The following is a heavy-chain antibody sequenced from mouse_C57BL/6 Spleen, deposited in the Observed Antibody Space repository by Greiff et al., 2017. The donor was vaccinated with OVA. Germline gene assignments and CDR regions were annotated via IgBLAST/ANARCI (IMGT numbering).Heavy chain of an antibody. CDR1: GYTFTSYW. J-gene: IGHJ1*03. V-gene: IGHV1-69*01. Sequence: VQLQQPGAELVMPGASVKLSCKASGYTFTSYWMHWVKQRPGQGLEWIGEIDPSDSYTNYNQKFKGKSTLTVDKSSSRAYMQLSSLTSEDSAVYYCARSGYYGSSHSYWYFDVWGTGTTVTVSS. D-gene: IGHD1-1*01. CDR2: IDPSDSYT. CDR3: ARSGYYGSSHSYWYFDV.